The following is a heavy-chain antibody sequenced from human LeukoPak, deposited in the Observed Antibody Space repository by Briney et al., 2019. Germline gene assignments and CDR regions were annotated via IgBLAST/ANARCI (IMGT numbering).Heavy chain of an antibody. CDR3: ATFGVIVRNDYFDF. CDR1: GFTFTTYG. Sequence: GGSLRLSCAASGFTFTTYGMHWVRQAPGKGLEWVAVIWYDGSQKTYADSVKGRFTLSRDNSKNTLILQMNSLRAEDTAVYYCATFGVIVRNDYFDFWGQGALVAVSS. CDR2: IWYDGSQK. V-gene: IGHV3-33*01. J-gene: IGHJ4*02. D-gene: IGHD3-3*01.